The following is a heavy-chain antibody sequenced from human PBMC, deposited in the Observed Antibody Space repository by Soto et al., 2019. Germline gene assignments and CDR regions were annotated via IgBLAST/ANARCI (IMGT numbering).Heavy chain of an antibody. CDR2: ISSSSTAI. CDR1: GFTFSSYI. Sequence: PGGSLRLSCAASGFTFSSYIMNWVRQAPGKGLEWVSSISSSSTAIFYGDSVKGRFIISRDNAENSLYLQMNSLRAEDTAVYYCARDRIPTGMDVWGQGTTVTVSS. V-gene: IGHV3-21*01. J-gene: IGHJ6*02. CDR3: ARDRIPTGMDV.